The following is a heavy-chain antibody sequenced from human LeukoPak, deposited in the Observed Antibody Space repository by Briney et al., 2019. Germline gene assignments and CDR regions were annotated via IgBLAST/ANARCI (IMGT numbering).Heavy chain of an antibody. CDR3: ARDLGITPGGWFDP. V-gene: IGHV3-48*03. Sequence: GGSLRLSCAASGFTFSSYEMNWVRQAPGKGLEWVSYISSSGSTIYYADSVKGRFTISRDNAKNSLYLQMNSLRAEDTAVYYCARDLGITPGGWFDPWGQGTLVTVSS. J-gene: IGHJ5*02. CDR1: GFTFSSYE. CDR2: ISSSGSTI. D-gene: IGHD3-16*01.